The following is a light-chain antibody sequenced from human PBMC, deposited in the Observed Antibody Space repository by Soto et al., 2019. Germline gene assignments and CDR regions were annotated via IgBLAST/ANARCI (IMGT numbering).Light chain of an antibody. J-gene: IGLJ2*01. CDR3: QSYDSSLSGSVV. CDR2: DNS. CDR1: SSNIGAGYD. V-gene: IGLV1-40*01. Sequence: QSALTQPPSVSGAPGQRVTISCTGSSSNIGAGYDVHWYQQLPGTAPKLLIFDNSNRPSGVPDRISGSRSGTSASLAITGLQAEDEADYYCQSYDSSLSGSVVFGGGTQLTVL.